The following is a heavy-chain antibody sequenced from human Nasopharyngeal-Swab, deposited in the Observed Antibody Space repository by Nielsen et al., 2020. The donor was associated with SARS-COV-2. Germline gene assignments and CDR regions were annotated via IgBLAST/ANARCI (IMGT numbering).Heavy chain of an antibody. CDR1: GYSFSDSW. CDR2: IYPDDSET. D-gene: IGHD3-10*01. CDR3: ARPQYNYGSGNDAYDV. Sequence: GESLKISCKGVGYSFSDSWIAWVRQMPGKGLEWMGTIYPDDSETKNSPSFQGQVTLSADKSINTAYLQWSSLKASDTAMYFCARPQYNYGSGNDAYDVWGQVTKVTVSS. J-gene: IGHJ3*01. V-gene: IGHV5-51*01.